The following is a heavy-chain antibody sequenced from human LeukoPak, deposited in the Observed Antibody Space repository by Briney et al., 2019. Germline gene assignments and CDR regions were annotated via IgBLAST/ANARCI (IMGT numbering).Heavy chain of an antibody. V-gene: IGHV4-4*07. CDR3: ARDFEDYYDSSGSYYFDY. D-gene: IGHD3-22*01. CDR1: GGSIGSYY. CDR2: IYTSGST. Sequence: SETLSLTCTVSGGSIGSYYWSWIRQPAGKGLEWIGRIYTSGSTNYNPSLKSRVTMSVDTSKNQFSLKLSSVTAADTAVYYCARDFEDYYDSSGSYYFDYWGQGTLVTVSS. J-gene: IGHJ4*02.